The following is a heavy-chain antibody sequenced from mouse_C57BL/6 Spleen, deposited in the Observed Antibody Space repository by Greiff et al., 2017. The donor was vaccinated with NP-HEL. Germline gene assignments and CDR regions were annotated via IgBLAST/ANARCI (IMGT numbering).Heavy chain of an antibody. CDR3: ARDYGSSYLYAMDY. D-gene: IGHD1-1*01. J-gene: IGHJ4*01. Sequence: QVQLQQPGAELVRPGSSVKLSCKASGYTFTSYWMHWVKQRPIQGLEWIGNIDPSDSETHYNQKFKDKATLTVDKSSSTAYMQLSSLTSEDSAVYYWARDYGSSYLYAMDYWGQGTSVTVSS. V-gene: IGHV1-52*01. CDR2: IDPSDSET. CDR1: GYTFTSYW.